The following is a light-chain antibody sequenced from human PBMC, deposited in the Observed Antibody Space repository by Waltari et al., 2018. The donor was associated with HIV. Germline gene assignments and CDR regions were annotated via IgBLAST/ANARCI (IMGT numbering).Light chain of an antibody. Sequence: DIVMTQSPDSLVVSLGERATINCKSSPSVLYSSNNKNDLAWYQQKPGQPPKLLIYWASTRESGVPDRFSGSGSGTDFTLTISSLQAEDVAVYYCQQYYSTPRTFGQGTKVEIK. J-gene: IGKJ1*01. V-gene: IGKV4-1*01. CDR3: QQYYSTPRT. CDR1: PSVLYSSNNKND. CDR2: WAS.